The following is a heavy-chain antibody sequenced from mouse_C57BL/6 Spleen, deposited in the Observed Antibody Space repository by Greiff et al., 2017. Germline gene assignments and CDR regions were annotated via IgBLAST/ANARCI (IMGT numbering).Heavy chain of an antibody. CDR2: IGSGGSYT. V-gene: IGHV5-6*01. CDR3: ARRRLRYFDV. J-gene: IGHJ1*03. Sequence: EVHLVESGGDLVKPGGSLKFSCAASGFTFRSYGMPWVRQTPDKRLEWVGNIGSGGSYTYYPYRVKGRSTISRDKAKNTLYLQMSSLKSEDTAMYYCARRRLRYFDVWGTGTTVTVSS. CDR1: GFTFRSYG. D-gene: IGHD3-2*02.